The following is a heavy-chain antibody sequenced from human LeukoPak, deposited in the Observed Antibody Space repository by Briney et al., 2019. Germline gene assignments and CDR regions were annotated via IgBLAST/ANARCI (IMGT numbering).Heavy chain of an antibody. CDR1: GGSISSYY. CDR2: IYYSGST. D-gene: IGHD6-13*01. Sequence: SETLSLTXTVSGGSISSYYWSWIRQPPGKGLEWIGYIYYSGSTNYNPSLMSRVTISVDTSKNQFSLKLSSVTAADTAVYYCARASGTGYSSSWPRPIDYWGQGTLVTVSS. V-gene: IGHV4-59*01. J-gene: IGHJ4*02. CDR3: ARASGTGYSSSWPRPIDY.